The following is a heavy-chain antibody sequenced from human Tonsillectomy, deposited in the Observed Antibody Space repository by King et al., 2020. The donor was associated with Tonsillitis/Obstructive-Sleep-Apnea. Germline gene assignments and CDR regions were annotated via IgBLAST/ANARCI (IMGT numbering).Heavy chain of an antibody. Sequence: VQLVESGAEVKKTGESLKMSCKVSGNSFTNYWIGWVRQMPGKGLEWMGIVFPGSSETRYSPSFQGQVTMSVDKSTNTAYLQWNSLKASDTAIYYCARRKGEICRGASCYYVEGGGRGTRVTVSS. CDR3: ARRKGEICRGASCYYVEG. J-gene: IGHJ4*02. CDR2: VFPGSSET. CDR1: GNSFTNYW. V-gene: IGHV5-51*01. D-gene: IGHD3-3*01.